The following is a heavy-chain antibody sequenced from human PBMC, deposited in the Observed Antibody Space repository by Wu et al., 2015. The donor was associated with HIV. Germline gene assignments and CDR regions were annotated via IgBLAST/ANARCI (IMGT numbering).Heavy chain of an antibody. CDR3: VTNLIVNPGYNWFDP. Sequence: VQLVQSGGEVKKPGASVKVACKSSGYIFSDFGIHWVRQAPGEGLEWMGGFVPEDDETIYAQRFQGRVIMTEDTSTDTAYMQLSSLRSEDTAVYYCVTNLIVNPGYNWFDPWGQGTLVTVSS. CDR1: GYIFSDFG. V-gene: IGHV1-24*01. J-gene: IGHJ5*02. D-gene: IGHD2-21*01. CDR2: FVPEDDET.